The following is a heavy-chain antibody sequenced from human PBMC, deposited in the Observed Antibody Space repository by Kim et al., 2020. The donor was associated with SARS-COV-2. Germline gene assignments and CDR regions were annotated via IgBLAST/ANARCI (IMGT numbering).Heavy chain of an antibody. D-gene: IGHD3-22*01. CDR1: GYSFTSYW. Sequence: GESLKISCKGSGYSFTSYWIGWVRQMPGKGLEWMGIMYPGDSDTRYSPSFQGQVTISADKSISTAYLQWSSLKASDTAMYYCARPMDYYDSSGYPYYGMDVWGQGTTVTVSS. J-gene: IGHJ6*02. V-gene: IGHV5-51*01. CDR3: ARPMDYYDSSGYPYYGMDV. CDR2: MYPGDSDT.